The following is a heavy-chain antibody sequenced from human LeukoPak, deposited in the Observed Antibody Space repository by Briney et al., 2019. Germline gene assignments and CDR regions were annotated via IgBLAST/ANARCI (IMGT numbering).Heavy chain of an antibody. CDR3: AREAGYSSGWDY. CDR1: GGTFSSYA. D-gene: IGHD6-19*01. CDR2: IIPIFGTA. Sequence: SVKVSCKASGGTFSSYAISWVRQAPGQGLEWMGGIIPIFGTANYAQKFQGRVTITTDEPTSTAYMELSSLRSEDTAVYYCAREAGYSSGWDYWGQGTLVTVSS. V-gene: IGHV1-69*05. J-gene: IGHJ4*02.